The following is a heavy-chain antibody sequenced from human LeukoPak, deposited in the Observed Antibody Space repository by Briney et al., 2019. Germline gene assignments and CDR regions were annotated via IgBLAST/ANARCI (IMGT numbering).Heavy chain of an antibody. Sequence: GASVKVSCKASGYTFTSYAMHWVRQAPGQRLEWMGWINAGNGNTKYSQKFQGRVTITRDTSASTAYMELSSLRSEDTAVYYCARVQGTYCGGDCSFDYWGQGTLVTVSS. J-gene: IGHJ4*02. V-gene: IGHV1-3*01. CDR3: ARVQGTYCGGDCSFDY. CDR1: GYTFTSYA. CDR2: INAGNGNT. D-gene: IGHD2-21*02.